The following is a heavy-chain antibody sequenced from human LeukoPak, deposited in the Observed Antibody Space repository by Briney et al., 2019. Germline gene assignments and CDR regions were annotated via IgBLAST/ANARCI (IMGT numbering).Heavy chain of an antibody. Sequence: ASVKVSCKASGYTFTSYYMHWVRQAPGQGLEWMGIINPSGGSTSYAQKFQGRVTMTWDTSTSTVYMELSSLRSEDTAVYYCARAGESRDIVVVPAAPFDYWGQGTLVTVSS. CDR3: ARAGESRDIVVVPAAPFDY. V-gene: IGHV1-46*01. J-gene: IGHJ4*02. D-gene: IGHD2-2*01. CDR1: GYTFTSYY. CDR2: INPSGGST.